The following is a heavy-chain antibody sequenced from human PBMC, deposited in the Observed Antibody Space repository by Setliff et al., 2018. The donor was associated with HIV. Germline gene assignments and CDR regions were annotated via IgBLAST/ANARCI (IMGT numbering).Heavy chain of an antibody. CDR3: AREAPRYASGAFDL. Sequence: ASVKVSCKSSGYNFNNFGVSWVRQAPGQGLEWLGYINGYNSKTRYSPRLQGRLTLTTDTSTNTVYLELRSLISDDTAIYYCAREAPRYASGAFDLWGQGTMVTVSS. CDR1: GYNFNNFG. D-gene: IGHD3-10*01. CDR2: INGYNSKT. J-gene: IGHJ3*01. V-gene: IGHV1-18*01.